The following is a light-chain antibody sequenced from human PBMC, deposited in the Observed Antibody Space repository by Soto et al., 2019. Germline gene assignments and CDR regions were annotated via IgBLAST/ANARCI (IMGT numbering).Light chain of an antibody. Sequence: QSVLTQPASVSGSPGQSITISCTGSSSDIGTYNYLSWYQQHPGKAPKLMIYDVSDRPSGISDRFSGSKSGNSASLTISGLQAEDEADYYCSSYTSSRTHWVFGGGTKLTVL. CDR2: DVS. J-gene: IGLJ3*02. CDR3: SSYTSSRTHWV. CDR1: SSDIGTYNY. V-gene: IGLV2-14*03.